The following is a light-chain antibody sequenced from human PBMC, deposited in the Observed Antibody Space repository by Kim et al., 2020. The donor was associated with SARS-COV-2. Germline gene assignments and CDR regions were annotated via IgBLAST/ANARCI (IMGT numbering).Light chain of an antibody. CDR3: CSYAGSYGVV. CDR2: DVS. CDR1: RGEVGGYNY. V-gene: IGLV2-11*01. J-gene: IGLJ2*01. Sequence: GQSVTIACTGTRGEVGGYNYVAWYQQHPGKAPKLMIYDVSKRPSGVPDRFSGSKSGNTASLTSSGLQAEDEADYYCCSYAGSYGVVFGGGTQLTVL.